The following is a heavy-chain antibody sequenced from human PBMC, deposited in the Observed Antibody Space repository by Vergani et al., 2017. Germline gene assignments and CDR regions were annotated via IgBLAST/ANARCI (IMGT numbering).Heavy chain of an antibody. J-gene: IGHJ2*01. CDR1: GYTFTSYG. D-gene: IGHD6-19*01. Sequence: QVQLVQSGAEVKKPGASVKVSCKASGYTFTSYGISWVRQAPGQGLEWMGWISAYNGNTNYAQKLQGRVTMTTDTSTSTAYMEVRSLRSDDTAAYYCARDFRGIAVAGTAWXFDLWGRGTLVTVSS. V-gene: IGHV1-18*04. CDR2: ISAYNGNT. CDR3: ARDFRGIAVAGTAWXFDL.